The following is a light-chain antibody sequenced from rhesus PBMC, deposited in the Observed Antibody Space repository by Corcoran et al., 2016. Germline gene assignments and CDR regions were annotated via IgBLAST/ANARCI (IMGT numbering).Light chain of an antibody. V-gene: IGKV3-40*01. CDR1: ESVDSY. CDR3: QQYHDLRT. Sequence: EIVLTQSPATLSFSPGETATLSCRDSESVDSYLAWYQQNPGQAPKLLVHSADFRATGIPDRFSGSGSRTNYTLTNSSLVPEDVGLYRCQQYHDLRTFGLGTKVEIK. J-gene: IGKJ1*01. CDR2: SAD.